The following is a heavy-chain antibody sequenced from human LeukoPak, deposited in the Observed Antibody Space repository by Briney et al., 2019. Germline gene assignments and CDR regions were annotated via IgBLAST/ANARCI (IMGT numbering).Heavy chain of an antibody. CDR1: GFTFSSYA. Sequence: GRSLRLSCAASGFTFSSYAMHWVRQAPGKGLEWVAVISYDGSNKYYADSVKGRFTISRDNAKNSLYLQMNSLRAEDTAVYYCARDVTVPAAIGDWFDPWGQGTLVTVPS. CDR3: ARDVTVPAAIGDWFDP. CDR2: ISYDGSNK. J-gene: IGHJ5*02. D-gene: IGHD2-2*02. V-gene: IGHV3-30-3*01.